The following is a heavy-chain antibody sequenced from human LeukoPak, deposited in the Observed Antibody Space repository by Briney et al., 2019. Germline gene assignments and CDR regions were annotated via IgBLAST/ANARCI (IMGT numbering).Heavy chain of an antibody. Sequence: GASVRVSCKASGYTFTGYDINWVRQATGQGLEWMGWMNPNTGDTGYAQKFQGRVTLTRKSSIDTAYMELSGLRSEDTAVYYCTRGSLSGSSRDYWGQGTLLTVSS. V-gene: IGHV1-8*01. CDR2: MNPNTGDT. J-gene: IGHJ4*02. CDR1: GYTFTGYD. D-gene: IGHD1-26*01. CDR3: TRGSLSGSSRDY.